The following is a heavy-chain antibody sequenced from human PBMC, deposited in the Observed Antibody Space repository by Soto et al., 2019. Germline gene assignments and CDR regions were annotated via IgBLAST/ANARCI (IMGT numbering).Heavy chain of an antibody. CDR3: ARDWRDKGLFDP. Sequence: SETLSLTCAVYGGSFSGCDWSWIRQPPGKGLEWIGEINHSGSTNYNPSLKSRVTISVDTSKNQFSLKLSSVTAADTAVYYCARDWRDKGLFDPWGQGTLVTVS. CDR1: GGSFSGCD. J-gene: IGHJ5*02. D-gene: IGHD1-1*01. V-gene: IGHV4-34*01. CDR2: INHSGST.